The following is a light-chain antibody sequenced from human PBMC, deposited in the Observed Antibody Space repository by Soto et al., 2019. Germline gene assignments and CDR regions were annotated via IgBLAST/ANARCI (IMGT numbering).Light chain of an antibody. CDR2: EGS. Sequence: QSVLTQPASVSGSPGQSITISCTGTSSDVGSYNLVSWYQQHPGKAPKLMICEGSKRPSAVSSRFSGSKSGNTASLTISGLQAEDEADYYCCSYAGSSIPYVFGTGTKATAL. CDR3: CSYAGSSIPYV. V-gene: IGLV2-23*01. CDR1: SSDVGSYNL. J-gene: IGLJ1*01.